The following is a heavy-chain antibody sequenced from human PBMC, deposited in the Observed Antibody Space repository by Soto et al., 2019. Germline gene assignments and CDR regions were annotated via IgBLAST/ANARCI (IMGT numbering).Heavy chain of an antibody. V-gene: IGHV1-69*13. D-gene: IGHD1-26*01. CDR3: AREYSGSLSCFDL. CDR1: AATFSSSF. J-gene: IGHJ3*01. Sequence: SVKGSWKTGAATFSSSFISWVRQAPGQGLEWMGGIIPIFGTANYAQKFQGRVTITADESTSTAYMELSSLRSEDTAVYYCAREYSGSLSCFDLWG. CDR2: IIPIFGTA.